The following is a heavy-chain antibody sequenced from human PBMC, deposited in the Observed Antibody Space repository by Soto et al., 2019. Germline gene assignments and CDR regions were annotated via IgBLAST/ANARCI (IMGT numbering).Heavy chain of an antibody. CDR2: IYWDDDK. CDR3: AHRTTVTTDEGFLEYFQH. CDR1: GFSLSTSGVG. D-gene: IGHD4-17*01. J-gene: IGHJ1*01. V-gene: IGHV2-5*02. Sequence: SGPTLVKPTQTLTLTCTFSGFSLSTSGVGVGWIRQPPGKALEWLALIYWDDDKRYSPSLKSRLTITKDTSKNQLVLTMTNMDPVDTATYYCAHRTTVTTDEGFLEYFQHWGQGTLVTVSS.